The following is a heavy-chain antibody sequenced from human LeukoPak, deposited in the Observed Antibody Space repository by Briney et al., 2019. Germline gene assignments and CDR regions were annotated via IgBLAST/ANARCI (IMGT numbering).Heavy chain of an antibody. CDR3: ARSARFTASNAFDI. D-gene: IGHD3-16*01. Sequence: ASVKVSCKASGYTFTSYGISWVRQAPGQGLEWMGWISAHNGNTNYAQKLQGRVTMTTDTSTGTAYMELRSLRSDDTAVYYCARSARFTASNAFDIWGQGTMVTVSS. CDR2: ISAHNGNT. V-gene: IGHV1-18*01. CDR1: GYTFTSYG. J-gene: IGHJ3*02.